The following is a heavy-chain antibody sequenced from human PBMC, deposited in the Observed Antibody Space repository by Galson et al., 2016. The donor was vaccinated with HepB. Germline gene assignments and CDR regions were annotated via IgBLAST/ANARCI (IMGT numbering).Heavy chain of an antibody. J-gene: IGHJ3*02. D-gene: IGHD4-23*01. CDR1: GGTFKNYG. V-gene: IGHV1-69*13. Sequence: SVKVSCKASGGTFKNYGYSWVRQAPGQGLEWMGGIIALFGTTDSAQKFQGRITITADDFTSTVSLELSSLKSDDTAVYYCARTSVVAALRSAFDIWGQGTLVIVSS. CDR2: IIALFGTT. CDR3: ARTSVVAALRSAFDI.